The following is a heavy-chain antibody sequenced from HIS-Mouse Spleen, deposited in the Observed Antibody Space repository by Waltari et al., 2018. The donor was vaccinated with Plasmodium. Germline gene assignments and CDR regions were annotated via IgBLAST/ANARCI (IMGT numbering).Heavy chain of an antibody. V-gene: IGHV3-74*01. CDR3: ARTIAVVGTGDALDI. CDR1: GFTFSSYW. D-gene: IGHD6-13*01. J-gene: IGHJ3*02. Sequence: EVQLVESGGGLVQPGGSLRLSCAASGFTFSSYWMHWVRQAPGKGLVVVPRINSDGSSTRAADSVKGRFTISRDNAKNTLYLQMNSLRAEDTAVYYCARTIAVVGTGDALDIWGQGTMVTVSS. CDR2: INSDGSST.